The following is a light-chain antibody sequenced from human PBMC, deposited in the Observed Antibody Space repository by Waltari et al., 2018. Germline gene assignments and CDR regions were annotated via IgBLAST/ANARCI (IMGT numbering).Light chain of an antibody. CDR2: TNN. CDR1: SPNIGSNT. Sequence: QSVLTQSPSASRTPGQRVTISCSGSSPNIGSNTVNWYKQFPGTAPKLLISTNNPRASGVPDRVTGSKSSTSASPAISGLQSEDGADYFCGACDASLNCWLFGGGTKLSVL. V-gene: IGLV1-44*01. J-gene: IGLJ3*02. CDR3: GACDASLNCWL.